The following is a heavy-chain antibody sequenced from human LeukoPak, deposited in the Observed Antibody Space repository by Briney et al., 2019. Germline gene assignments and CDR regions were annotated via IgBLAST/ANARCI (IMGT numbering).Heavy chain of an antibody. V-gene: IGHV4-34*01. D-gene: IGHD3-3*01. J-gene: IGHJ4*02. CDR2: INHSGST. CDR3: ARRGVRFRY. Sequence: PSETLSLTCAVYGESFSGYYWSWIRQPPGKGLEWIGEINHSGSTNYNPSLKSRVTISVDTSKTQFSLKLSSVTAADTAVYYCARRGVRFRYWGQGTLVTVSS. CDR1: GESFSGYY.